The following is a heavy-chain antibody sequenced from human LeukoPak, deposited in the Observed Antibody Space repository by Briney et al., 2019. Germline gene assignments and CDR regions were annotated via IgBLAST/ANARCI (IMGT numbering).Heavy chain of an antibody. V-gene: IGHV3-7*03. CDR3: ARGGGLDV. J-gene: IGHJ6*02. CDR1: GFTFSSYW. D-gene: IGHD3-16*01. Sequence: GGSLRLSCAASGFTFSSYWMNWARQAPGKGLEWVASINHNGNVNYYVDSVKGRFTISRDNAKNSLYLQMGNLRAEDTAVYFCARGGGLDVWGQGATVTVSS. CDR2: INHNGNVN.